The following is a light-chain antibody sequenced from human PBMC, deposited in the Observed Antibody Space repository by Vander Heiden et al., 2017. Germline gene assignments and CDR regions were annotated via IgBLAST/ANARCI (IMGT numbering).Light chain of an antibody. V-gene: IGKV3-15*01. J-gene: IGKJ1*01. CDR1: ESISTN. CDR3: QQDHNWPPKT. CDR2: GAS. Sequence: EIVMTQSPGTLSVSPGERATLSCRASESISTNLAWYQQKPGQAPRLLISGASTRDTGIPARFTGSGSGTEFTLTINSLQSEDCAVYYCQQDHNWPPKTFGEGTKVEI.